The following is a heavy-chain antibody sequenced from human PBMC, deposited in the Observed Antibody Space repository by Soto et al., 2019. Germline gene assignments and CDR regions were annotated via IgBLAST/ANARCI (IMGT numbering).Heavy chain of an antibody. Sequence: QLQLQESGPGLVKPSETLSLTCTVSGGSISSSSYYWGWIRQPPGKGLEWIGSIYYSGSTYYNPSLKSRVTISVDTSKNQFSLKLSSVTAADTAVYYCARLHYDSSGYYSNYWGQGTLVTVSS. V-gene: IGHV4-39*01. D-gene: IGHD3-22*01. CDR2: IYYSGST. J-gene: IGHJ4*02. CDR3: ARLHYDSSGYYSNY. CDR1: GGSISSSSYY.